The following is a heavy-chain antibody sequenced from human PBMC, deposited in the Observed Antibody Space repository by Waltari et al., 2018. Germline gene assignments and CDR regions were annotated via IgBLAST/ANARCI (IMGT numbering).Heavy chain of an antibody. CDR3: ARTWGNSPPLGWFDP. CDR2: ISHSGVT. CDR1: GGPFPDYS. Sequence: QVQLHQWGAGLLKPSETLSLTCAVSGGPFPDYSWSWIRQPPGKGLEWIGEISHSGVTHYNPSLRRRVSRSVDTNKKQFSRMVTSVTAADTAVYFCARTWGNSPPLGWFDPWGRGTRVTITS. V-gene: IGHV4-34*01. J-gene: IGHJ5*01. D-gene: IGHD7-27*01.